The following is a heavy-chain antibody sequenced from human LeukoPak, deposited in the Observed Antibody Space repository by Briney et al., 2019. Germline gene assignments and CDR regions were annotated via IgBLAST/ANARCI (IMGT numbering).Heavy chain of an antibody. V-gene: IGHV1-69*05. CDR1: GGTFSSYA. CDR3: GRSYYYYYYMDV. CDR2: IILIFGTA. Sequence: GSSVKVSCKASGGTFSSYAISWVRQAPGQGLEWMGGIILIFGTANYAQKFQGRVTITTDESTSTAYMELSSLRSEDTAVYYCGRSYYYYYYMDVWGKGTTVTVSS. J-gene: IGHJ6*03.